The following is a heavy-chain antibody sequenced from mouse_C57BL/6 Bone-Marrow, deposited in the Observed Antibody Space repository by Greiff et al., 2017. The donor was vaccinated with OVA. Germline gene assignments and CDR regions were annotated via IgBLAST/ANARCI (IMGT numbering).Heavy chain of an antibody. D-gene: IGHD2-14*01. CDR1: GYAFSSSW. CDR3: ARWGIGY. Sequence: QVQLQQSGPELVKPGASVKISCKASGYAFSSSWMNWVKQRPGKGLEWIGRIYPGDGDTNYNGKFKGKATLTADKSSSTAYMQLSSLTSEDSAVYFCARWGIGYWGQGTTLTVSS. CDR2: IYPGDGDT. J-gene: IGHJ2*01. V-gene: IGHV1-82*01.